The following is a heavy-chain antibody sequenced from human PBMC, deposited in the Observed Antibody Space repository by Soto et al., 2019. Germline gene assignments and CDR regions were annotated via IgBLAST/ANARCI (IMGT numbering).Heavy chain of an antibody. CDR3: ARVYSNYYYYGMDV. J-gene: IGHJ6*02. V-gene: IGHV3-33*01. Sequence: GGSLRLSCAASGFTFSSYVMHWVRQAPGKGLEWVAVIWYDGSNKYYADSVKGRFTISRDNSKNTLYLQMNSLRAEDTAVYYCARVYSNYYYYGMDVWGQGTTVTVSS. D-gene: IGHD4-4*01. CDR1: GFTFSSYV. CDR2: IWYDGSNK.